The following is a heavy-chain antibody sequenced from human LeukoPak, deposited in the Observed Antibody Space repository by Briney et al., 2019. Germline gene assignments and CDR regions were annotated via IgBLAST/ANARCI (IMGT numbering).Heavy chain of an antibody. CDR3: ARHPQCSTSSCSFYGFDY. D-gene: IGHD2-2*01. Sequence: SETLSLTCTDSGGSISSSGHYWGWIRQPPGKGLEWIGSTDYSGSTYHNPSLKSRVTISVDTSKNQFSLKLSSVTAADTAVYYCARHPQCSTSSCSFYGFDYWGQGTLVTVSS. CDR2: TDYSGST. J-gene: IGHJ4*02. CDR1: GGSISSSGHY. V-gene: IGHV4-39*01.